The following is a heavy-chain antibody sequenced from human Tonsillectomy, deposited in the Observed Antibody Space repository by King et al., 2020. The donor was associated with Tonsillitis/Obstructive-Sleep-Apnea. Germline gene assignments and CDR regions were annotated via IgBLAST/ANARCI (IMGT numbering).Heavy chain of an antibody. V-gene: IGHV3-23*04. Sequence: VQLVESGGGLVQPGGSLRLSCAASGFTFSSYAMSWVRQAPGKGLEWVSAISGSGGSIYYADSVRGRFTISRDNSKNTLYLQMNSLRAEDTAVYYCAKVAGSYYFDSSGYSTEGGFDYWGQGTLVTVCS. CDR2: ISGSGGSI. D-gene: IGHD3-22*01. CDR1: GFTFSSYA. J-gene: IGHJ4*02. CDR3: AKVAGSYYFDSSGYSTEGGFDY.